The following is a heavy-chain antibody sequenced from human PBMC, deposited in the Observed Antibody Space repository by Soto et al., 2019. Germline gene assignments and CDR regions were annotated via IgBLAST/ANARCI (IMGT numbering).Heavy chain of an antibody. CDR2: IWSDASKK. Sequence: PGGSLRLSCAASGFNFSSYGMHWVRQAPGKGLEWVAVIWSDASKKNYVDSVKGRFTISRDNAKNTLYLQMNSLRAEDTAVYYCARAPLHTDPAMDVWGQGTMVTVSS. V-gene: IGHV3-33*01. CDR3: ARAPLHTDPAMDV. D-gene: IGHD5-18*01. CDR1: GFNFSSYG. J-gene: IGHJ6*02.